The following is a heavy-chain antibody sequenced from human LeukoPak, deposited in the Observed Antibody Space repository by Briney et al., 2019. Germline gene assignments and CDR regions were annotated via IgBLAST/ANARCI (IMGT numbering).Heavy chain of an antibody. D-gene: IGHD4-23*01. J-gene: IGHJ4*02. CDR3: VRGGWELDY. Sequence: PGGSLRLSCAASGFSVRDFWMAWVRQAPGKGLEWVAHIKEDRTADYYVDSVKGRLTISKDDGKNSLHLQMNSLRVEDTAVYYCVRGGWELDYWGQGTLVTVSS. CDR2: IKEDRTAD. V-gene: IGHV3-7*01. CDR1: GFSVRDFW.